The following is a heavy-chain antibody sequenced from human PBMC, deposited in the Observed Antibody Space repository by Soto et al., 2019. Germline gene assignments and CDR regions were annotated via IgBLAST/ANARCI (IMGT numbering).Heavy chain of an antibody. V-gene: IGHV3-53*02. CDR3: AGGTGAYFDY. CDR1: GFAVSSNY. Sequence: EVQLVETGGGLIQPGGSLRLSCAASGFAVSSNYMSWVRQAPGKGLEWVSVIYSDGNTYYADSVKGRFTISRDNSKNTMYLQMNSLIAEDTAVYYCAGGTGAYFDYWGQGTLVNVSS. CDR2: IYSDGNT. J-gene: IGHJ4*02. D-gene: IGHD2-15*01.